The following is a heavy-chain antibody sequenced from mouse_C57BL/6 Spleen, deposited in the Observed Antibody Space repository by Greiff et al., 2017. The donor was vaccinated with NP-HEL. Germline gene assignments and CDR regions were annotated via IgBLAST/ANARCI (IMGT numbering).Heavy chain of an antibody. CDR1: GYSITSGYG. V-gene: IGHV3-2*02. J-gene: IGHJ2*01. Sequence: VQLQESGPGLVKPSQSLSLTCTVTGYSITSGYGWNWIRQFQENKLECMGYISYSGSTNYNPSLKRRISITRDTSNNQFFLQLNPVTTEDTATYYCDRTARIKYWGQGTTLTVSS. D-gene: IGHD1-2*01. CDR2: ISYSGST. CDR3: DRTARIKY.